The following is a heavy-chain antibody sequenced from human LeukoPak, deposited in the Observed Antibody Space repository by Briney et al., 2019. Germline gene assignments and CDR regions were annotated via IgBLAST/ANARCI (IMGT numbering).Heavy chain of an antibody. Sequence: PSETLSLTCTVSGFSISSGYYWGWFRQPPGKGLEWIGSIYHSGSTYYNLSFKSRVTISLNTSKNYFSLKLNSVTAADTAVYYCATGPFDYWGQGTLVTVSS. V-gene: IGHV4-38-2*02. J-gene: IGHJ4*02. CDR1: GFSISSGYY. D-gene: IGHD1-1*01. CDR2: IYHSGST. CDR3: ATGPFDY.